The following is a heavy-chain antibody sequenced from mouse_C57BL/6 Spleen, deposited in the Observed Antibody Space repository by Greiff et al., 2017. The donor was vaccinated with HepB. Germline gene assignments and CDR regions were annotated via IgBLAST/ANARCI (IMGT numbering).Heavy chain of an antibody. Sequence: VQVVESGPGLVQPSQSLSITCTVSGFSLTSYGVHWVRQSPGKGLEWLGVIWRGGSTDYNAAFMSRLSITKDNSKSQVFFKMNSLQADDTAIYYCAKTSTVVADYAMDYWGQGTSVTVSS. CDR2: IWRGGST. CDR3: AKTSTVVADYAMDY. CDR1: GFSLTSYG. J-gene: IGHJ4*01. V-gene: IGHV2-5*01. D-gene: IGHD1-1*01.